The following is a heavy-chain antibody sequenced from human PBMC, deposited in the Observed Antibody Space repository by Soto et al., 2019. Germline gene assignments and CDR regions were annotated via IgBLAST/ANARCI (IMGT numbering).Heavy chain of an antibody. CDR2: IYYSGST. J-gene: IGHJ4*02. CDR1: GGSVSSGSYY. Sequence: PSETLSLTCTVSGGSVSSGSYYWSWIRQPPGKGLEWIGYIYYSGSTNYNPSLKSRVTISVDTSKNQFSLKLSSVTAADTAVYYCAREDLYGGISHYFDCWGQGTLVTVAS. V-gene: IGHV4-61*01. CDR3: AREDLYGGISHYFDC. D-gene: IGHD2-15*01.